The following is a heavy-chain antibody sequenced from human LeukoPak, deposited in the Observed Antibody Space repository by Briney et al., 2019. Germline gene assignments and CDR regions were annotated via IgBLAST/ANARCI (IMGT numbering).Heavy chain of an antibody. V-gene: IGHV1-2*06. Sequence: ASVKVSCKASGCTFTVYYMHWVRQAPGQGLEWMGRINPNSGGTKYAQKFQGRVTMTRDTSISTAYMELSRLRSDDTAVYYCARDYYGSGSYYGNFDYWGQGTLVTVSS. CDR2: INPNSGGT. CDR3: ARDYYGSGSYYGNFDY. D-gene: IGHD3-10*01. CDR1: GCTFTVYY. J-gene: IGHJ4*02.